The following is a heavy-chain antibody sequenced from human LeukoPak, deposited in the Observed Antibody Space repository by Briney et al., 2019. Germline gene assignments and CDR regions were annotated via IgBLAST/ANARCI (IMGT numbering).Heavy chain of an antibody. CDR2: INHSGST. D-gene: IGHD3-22*01. V-gene: IGHV4-34*01. Sequence: SETLSLTCAVYGGSFSGYYWSWIRQPPGKGLEWIGEINHSGSTNYNPSLKSRVTISVDTSKNQFSLKLSSVTAADTAVYYCARAGAHLKYYYDSSGYYYFDYWGQGTLVTVSS. CDR1: GGSFSGYY. CDR3: ARAGAHLKYYYDSSGYYYFDY. J-gene: IGHJ4*02.